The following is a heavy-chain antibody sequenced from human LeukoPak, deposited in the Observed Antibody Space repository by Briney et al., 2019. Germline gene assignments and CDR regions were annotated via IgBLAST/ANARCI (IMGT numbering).Heavy chain of an antibody. Sequence: SETLSLTCSVSGGSIRGYYWGWIRQSPGKGLEWIGYISYSGNTNYNPSLKSRVTISVDTSKSHFSLKLSSVTAADTAVYYCARHGRRFLDHWGQGTLVTVSS. CDR1: GGSIRGYY. J-gene: IGHJ4*02. CDR2: ISYSGNT. V-gene: IGHV4-59*08. CDR3: ARHGRRFLDH. D-gene: IGHD3-3*01.